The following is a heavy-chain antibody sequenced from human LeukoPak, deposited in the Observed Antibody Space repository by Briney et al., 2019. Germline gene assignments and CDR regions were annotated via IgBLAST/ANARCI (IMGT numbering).Heavy chain of an antibody. CDR3: ARADLGGSCLH. D-gene: IGHD2-15*01. CDR2: ISSSSSYI. CDR1: GFTFSSYR. V-gene: IGHV3-21*01. J-gene: IGHJ4*02. Sequence: GGSLRLSCAASGFTFSSYRKNWVRQAPGKGLEWVSSISSSSSYIYYADSVKGRFTISRDNAKNSLYLQMNSLRAEDTAVYYCARADLGGSCLHWGQGTLVTVSP.